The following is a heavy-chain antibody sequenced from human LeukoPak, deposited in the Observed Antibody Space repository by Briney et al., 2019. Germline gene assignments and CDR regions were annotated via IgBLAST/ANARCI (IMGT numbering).Heavy chain of an antibody. CDR3: ARDLSGSST. CDR2: IIPIFGIA. CDR1: GGTFSSYA. V-gene: IGHV1-69*04. J-gene: IGHJ5*02. D-gene: IGHD1-26*01. Sequence: ASVKVSCRASGGTFSSYAISWVRQAPGQGLEWMGRIIPIFGIANYAQKFQGRVTITADKSTSTAYMELSSLRSEDTAVYYCARDLSGSSTWGQGTLVTASS.